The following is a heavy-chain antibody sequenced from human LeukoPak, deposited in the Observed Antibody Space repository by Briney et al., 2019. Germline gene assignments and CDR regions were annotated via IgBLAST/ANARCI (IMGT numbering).Heavy chain of an antibody. CDR3: GGRIAVAGRYDY. CDR2: IYHSGST. CDR1: GYSISSGYY. Sequence: PSETLSLTCAVSGYSISSGYYWGWIRQPPGKGLEWIGSIYHSGSTYYNPSLKSRVTISVDTSKNQFSLKLSSVTAADTAVYYCGGRIAVAGRYDYWGQGTLVTVSS. J-gene: IGHJ4*02. D-gene: IGHD6-19*01. V-gene: IGHV4-38-2*01.